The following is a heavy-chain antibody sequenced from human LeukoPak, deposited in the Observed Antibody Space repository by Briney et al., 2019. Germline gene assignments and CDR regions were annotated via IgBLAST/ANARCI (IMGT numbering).Heavy chain of an antibody. CDR3: AKSGGYGLSDY. CDR2: INYSAIN. V-gene: IGHV4-39*01. CDR1: GGSISSSSYY. J-gene: IGHJ4*01. D-gene: IGHD6-25*01. Sequence: SETLSLTCTVSGGSISSSSYYWGWIRKPPGKGLEWIGRINYSAINTYNASLKSRVTTSVDTSKNQFSLKLSSVTAADTAVYYCAKSGGYGLSDYWGQGTLVTVSS.